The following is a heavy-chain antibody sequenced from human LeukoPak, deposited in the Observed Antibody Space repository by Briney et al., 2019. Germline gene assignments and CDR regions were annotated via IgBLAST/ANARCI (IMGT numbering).Heavy chain of an antibody. V-gene: IGHV4-59*01. CDR2: IDYSGRT. CDR1: GGSISRDY. D-gene: IGHD1-26*01. J-gene: IGHJ3*02. CDR3: ARETRLHSGSYSNDAFDI. Sequence: SETLSLTCTVSGGSISRDYWNWIRQPPGKGLEWIGDIDYSGRTNYPSLKSRVTISLDTSKNQFSLRLSSVTAADTAVYYCARETRLHSGSYSNDAFDIWGQGTMVTVSS.